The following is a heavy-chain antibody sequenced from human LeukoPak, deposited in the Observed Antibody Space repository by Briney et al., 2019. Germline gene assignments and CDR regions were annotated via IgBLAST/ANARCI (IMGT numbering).Heavy chain of an antibody. CDR3: AKDTAVQFLEPAF. D-gene: IGHD3-3*01. CDR2: IWFDGSVK. V-gene: IGHV3-33*06. CDR1: GFIFNTHG. Sequence: GGSLRLSCAASGFIFNTHGMHWVRQAPGKGLEGVAAIWFDGSVKHYSDAVKGRFTISRDNSLNTLYLQMNSLGVEDTAIYYCAKDTAVQFLEPAFWGQGTLVTVSS. J-gene: IGHJ4*02.